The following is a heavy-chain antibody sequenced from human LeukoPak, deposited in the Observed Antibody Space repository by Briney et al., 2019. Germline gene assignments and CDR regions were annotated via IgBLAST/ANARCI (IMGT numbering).Heavy chain of an antibody. CDR3: ATSRTSPGAFDI. J-gene: IGHJ3*02. CDR1: GYTFTSYY. CDR2: INPKSGGT. V-gene: IGHV1-2*02. Sequence: ASVKVSCKASGYTFTSYYMHWVRQAPGQGLEWMGWINPKSGGTNYAQKFQGRVTMTRDTSISTAYMELSRLRSDDTAVYYCATSRTSPGAFDIWGQGTMVTVSS. D-gene: IGHD3-16*01.